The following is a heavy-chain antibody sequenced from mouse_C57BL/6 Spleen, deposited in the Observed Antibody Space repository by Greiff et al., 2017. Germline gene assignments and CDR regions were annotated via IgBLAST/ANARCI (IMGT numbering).Heavy chain of an antibody. CDR2: ISSGGGCI. CDR3: TGGGYYGSSYEGFAY. CDR1: GFTFSSYA. J-gene: IGHJ3*01. D-gene: IGHD1-1*01. Sequence: EVKLVESGEGLVKPGGSLKLSCAASGFTFSSYAMSWVRQTPGKRLEWVACISSGGGCIYYADTVKGRFTISRDNARNTLYLQMSSLKSEDTAMYYCTGGGYYGSSYEGFAYWGQGTLVTVSA. V-gene: IGHV5S21*01.